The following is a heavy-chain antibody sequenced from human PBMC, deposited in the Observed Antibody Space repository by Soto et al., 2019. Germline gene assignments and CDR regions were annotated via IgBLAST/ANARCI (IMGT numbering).Heavy chain of an antibody. Sequence: SLRLPCAACGCTFRSYAMSWVRKAPGKGLEWVSAISGSGGSTYYADSVKGRFTISRDNSKNTLYLQMNSLRAEDTAVYYCAKGLKAAAGKIWFDPWGQGTLVTVSS. J-gene: IGHJ5*02. CDR3: AKGLKAAAGKIWFDP. CDR2: ISGSGGST. D-gene: IGHD6-13*01. V-gene: IGHV3-23*01. CDR1: GCTFRSYA.